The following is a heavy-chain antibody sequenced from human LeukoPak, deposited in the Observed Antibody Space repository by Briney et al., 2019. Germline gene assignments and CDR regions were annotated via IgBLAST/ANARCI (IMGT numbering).Heavy chain of an antibody. CDR2: IYSGGIP. D-gene: IGHD6-13*01. Sequence: GGSLSLSCAASGFTVSRSYVRWVRPAPGRGVEWGSVIYSGGIPYYADPLKRRFTFSRDNSKDTLCLQMNSLRVDDTAVYYCARDGPGRYSSSWHGGAFDIWGQGTMVTVSS. CDR3: ARDGPGRYSSSWHGGAFDI. V-gene: IGHV3-53*01. J-gene: IGHJ3*02. CDR1: GFTVSRSY.